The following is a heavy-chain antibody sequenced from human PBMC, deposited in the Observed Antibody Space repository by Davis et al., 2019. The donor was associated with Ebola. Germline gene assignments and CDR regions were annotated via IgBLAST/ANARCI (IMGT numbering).Heavy chain of an antibody. Sequence: GGSLRLSCTDSVITFSSYAMTWVRQAPGKGLEWVSSISGTGTTYYVDSVKGRFTISRDNSKNTVYLQMNSLRAEDTAVYYCAEVKVLRYFDWGLGYFDYWGQGTLVTVSP. V-gene: IGHV3-23*01. CDR3: AEVKVLRYFDWGLGYFDY. J-gene: IGHJ4*02. D-gene: IGHD3-9*01. CDR2: ISGTGTT. CDR1: VITFSSYA.